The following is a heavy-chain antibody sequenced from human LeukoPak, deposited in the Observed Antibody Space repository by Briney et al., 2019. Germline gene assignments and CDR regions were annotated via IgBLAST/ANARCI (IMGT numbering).Heavy chain of an antibody. CDR1: GSTFSSYA. V-gene: IGHV3-23*01. CDR2: ISGSGGST. J-gene: IGHJ4*02. Sequence: GGSLRLSCAPSGSTFSSYAMGWVRQAPGKGLEWVSGISGSGGSTYYADSVKGRFTISRDNSKNALYLQMNSLRAEDTAVYYCAKGPDCSSTSCYARRFSFAYWGQGTLVTVSS. CDR3: AKGPDCSSTSCYARRFSFAY. D-gene: IGHD2-2*01.